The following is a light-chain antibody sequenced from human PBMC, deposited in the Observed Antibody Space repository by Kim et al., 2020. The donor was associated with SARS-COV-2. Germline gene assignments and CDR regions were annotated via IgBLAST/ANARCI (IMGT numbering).Light chain of an antibody. J-gene: IGKJ4*01. Sequence: SPGERAPLSCRASQSVSSNLAWYQQKPGQAPRLLIYGAYTRATDIPVRFSGSGSGTDSTLTISSLQSEDFAVYYCQQYNNWPPLTFGGGTKVDIK. CDR2: GAY. CDR1: QSVSSN. CDR3: QQYNNWPPLT. V-gene: IGKV3-15*01.